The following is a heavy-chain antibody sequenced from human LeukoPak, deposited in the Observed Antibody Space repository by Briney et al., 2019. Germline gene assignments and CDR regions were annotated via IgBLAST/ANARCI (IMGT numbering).Heavy chain of an antibody. V-gene: IGHV3-48*04. CDR1: EFTFSNYN. D-gene: IGHD1-26*01. J-gene: IGHJ4*02. CDR3: ATTPVGHYFDR. CDR2: ISSSGGTI. Sequence: PGGSLRLSCAASEFTFSNYNMNWVRQAPGKGLEWVSYISSSGGTIYYVDSVKGRFTISRDNAENSLYLQMNSLRAEDTAVYYCATTPVGHYFDRWGQGTLVTVSS.